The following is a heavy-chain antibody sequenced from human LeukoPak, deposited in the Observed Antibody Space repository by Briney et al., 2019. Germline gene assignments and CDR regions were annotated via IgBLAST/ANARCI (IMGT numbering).Heavy chain of an antibody. Sequence: PGGSLRLTCAASGFTFGDYWMNWVRQAPGKGLEWVANIKQDGSDKAYVDSVRGRFTISRDNAKNSLYLQMNSLRAEDTAIYYCARGLAVAGTGYWGQGTLVTVSS. J-gene: IGHJ4*02. V-gene: IGHV3-7*03. D-gene: IGHD6-19*01. CDR3: ARGLAVAGTGY. CDR1: GFTFGDYW. CDR2: IKQDGSDK.